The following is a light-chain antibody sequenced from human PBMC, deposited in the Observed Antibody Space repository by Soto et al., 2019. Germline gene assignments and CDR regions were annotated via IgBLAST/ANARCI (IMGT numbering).Light chain of an antibody. V-gene: IGLV2-14*01. J-gene: IGLJ1*01. CDR3: SSYTSSSTYV. CDR2: DVS. Sequence: QSVLTQPASVSGSPGQSITISCTGTGSYVGNYNYVSWYQQHPGKAPKLMIYDVSNRPSGVSNRFSGSKSGITASLTISGLQAEDEADYYCSSYTSSSTYVFGTGTKVTVL. CDR1: GSYVGNYNY.